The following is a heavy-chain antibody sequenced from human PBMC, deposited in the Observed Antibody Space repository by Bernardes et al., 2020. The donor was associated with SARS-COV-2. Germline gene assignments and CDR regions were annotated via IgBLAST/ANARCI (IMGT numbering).Heavy chain of an antibody. Sequence: ASVKVSCKVSGYTLSELSMHWVRQAPGKGLEWMGGFDSEDGETIYAQKFQDRVTMTEDTSTDTVYMELSSLRSDDTAVYYCATGEDYGGRNYPFDCWGQGTLVTVSS. CDR2: FDSEDGET. D-gene: IGHD1-7*01. V-gene: IGHV1-24*01. CDR3: ATGEDYGGRNYPFDC. J-gene: IGHJ4*02. CDR1: GYTLSELS.